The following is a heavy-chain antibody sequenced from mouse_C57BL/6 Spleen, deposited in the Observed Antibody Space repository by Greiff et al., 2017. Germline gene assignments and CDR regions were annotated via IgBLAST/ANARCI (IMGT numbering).Heavy chain of an antibody. V-gene: IGHV1-53*01. CDR3: ARWGGYYRAWFAY. CDR1: GYTFTSYW. J-gene: IGHJ3*01. Sequence: VQLQQSGTELVKPGASVKLSCKASGYTFTSYWMHWVTQRPGQGLEWIGNINPSNGGTNYNEKFKSKATLTVDKSSSAAYMQRSSLTSEDSAVYYCARWGGYYRAWFAYWGQGTLVTVSA. CDR2: INPSNGGT. D-gene: IGHD2-3*01.